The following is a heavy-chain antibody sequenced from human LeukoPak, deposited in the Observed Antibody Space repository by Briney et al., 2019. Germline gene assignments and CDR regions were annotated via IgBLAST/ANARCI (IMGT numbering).Heavy chain of an antibody. CDR1: GFTVSSNS. D-gene: IGHD3-22*01. CDR3: ARVYSSGYFFEDY. CDR2: IYSGGST. V-gene: IGHV3-53*01. J-gene: IGHJ4*02. Sequence: GGSLRLSCAASGFTVSSNSMSWVRQAPGKGLEWVSLIYSGGSTYYADSVKGRFTISRDNSKNALFLQMNSLRAEDTAVYYCARVYSSGYFFEDYWGQGTLVTVSS.